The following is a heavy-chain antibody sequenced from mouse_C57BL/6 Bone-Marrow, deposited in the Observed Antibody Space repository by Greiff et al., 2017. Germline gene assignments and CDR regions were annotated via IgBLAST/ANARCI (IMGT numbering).Heavy chain of an antibody. J-gene: IGHJ4*01. CDR3: ARSGTAQATLLMDY. V-gene: IGHV1-72*01. CDR2: IDPNSGGT. D-gene: IGHD3-2*02. CDR1: GYTFTSYW. Sequence: VQLQQSGAELVKPGASVKLSCKASGYTFTSYWMHWVKQRPGRGLEWIGRIDPNSGGTKYKEKFKSKATLTVDKPSSTAYMQLSSLTSEDSAVYYSARSGTAQATLLMDYWGQGTSVTVSS.